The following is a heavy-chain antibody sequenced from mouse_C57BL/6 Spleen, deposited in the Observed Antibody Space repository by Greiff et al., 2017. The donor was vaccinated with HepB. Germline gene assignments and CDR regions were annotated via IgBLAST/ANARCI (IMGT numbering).Heavy chain of an antibody. CDR2: INPSSGYT. CDR1: GYTFPSYT. CDR3: ARGNSNYVDWYFDV. Sequence: QVQLQQSGAELARPGASGKMSGKASGYTFPSYTMHWVKQRPGQGLEWIGYINPSSGYTKYNQKFKDKATLTADKSSSTAYMQLSSLTSEDSAVYYCARGNSNYVDWYFDVWGTGTTVTVSS. D-gene: IGHD2-5*01. V-gene: IGHV1-4*01. J-gene: IGHJ1*03.